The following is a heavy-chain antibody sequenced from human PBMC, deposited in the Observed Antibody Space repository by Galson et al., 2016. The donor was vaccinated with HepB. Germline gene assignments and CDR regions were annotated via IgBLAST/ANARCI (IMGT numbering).Heavy chain of an antibody. V-gene: IGHV3-20*04. D-gene: IGHD1-26*01. CDR1: GFTFDDYG. Sequence: SLRLSCAASGFTFDDYGMSWVRQAPGKGLEWVSGINWNGGSTGYADSVKGRFTISRDNAKNSLYLRMNSLRAEDTALYYCATPLVGVTDYWGQGTLVTVSS. J-gene: IGHJ4*02. CDR2: INWNGGST. CDR3: ATPLVGVTDY.